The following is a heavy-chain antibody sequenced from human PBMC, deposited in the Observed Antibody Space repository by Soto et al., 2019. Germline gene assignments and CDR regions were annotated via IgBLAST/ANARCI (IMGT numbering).Heavy chain of an antibody. J-gene: IGHJ4*02. V-gene: IGHV3-21*06. D-gene: IGHD3-22*01. CDR3: ARDPPRSMIVVVGVDDF. CDR2: ISSRSTFI. CDR1: GLTLTNEN. Sequence: PGGSLRLCSTALGLTLTNENINWVLQDQGKGLEWVSSISSRSTFINYADSVKGRFTISRDNDKGLVYLQMNSLRAEDTAVYYCARDPPRSMIVVVGVDDFWGQGTLVTVYS.